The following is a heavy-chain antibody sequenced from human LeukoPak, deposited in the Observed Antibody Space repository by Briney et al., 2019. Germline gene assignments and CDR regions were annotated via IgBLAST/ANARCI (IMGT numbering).Heavy chain of an antibody. CDR3: ARDGDRGYYDSSGYYYGEEVLFDY. CDR1: GFTFDDYG. CDR2: INWNGGST. J-gene: IGHJ4*02. V-gene: IGHV3-20*04. D-gene: IGHD3-22*01. Sequence: GGSLRLSCAASGFTFDDYGMSWVRQAPGKGLEWVSGINWNGGSTGYADSVNGRFTIFRDNAKNSLYLQMSSLRAEDTALYYCARDGDRGYYDSSGYYYGEEVLFDYWGQGTLVTVSS.